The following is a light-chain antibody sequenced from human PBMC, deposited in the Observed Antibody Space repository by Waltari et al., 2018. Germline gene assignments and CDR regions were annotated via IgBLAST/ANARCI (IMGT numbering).Light chain of an antibody. CDR2: RAS. Sequence: EIVLTQSPGTASLSPGESVTLSCRASHSVGSSSLAWYQQKPGQATMPVIYRASRGATGIPYIFSGSGSGTDFSLTISGLEPEDFAVYCCQQHVTLPATFGQGTKVEIK. V-gene: IGKV3-20*01. CDR1: HSVGSSS. J-gene: IGKJ1*01. CDR3: QQHVTLPAT.